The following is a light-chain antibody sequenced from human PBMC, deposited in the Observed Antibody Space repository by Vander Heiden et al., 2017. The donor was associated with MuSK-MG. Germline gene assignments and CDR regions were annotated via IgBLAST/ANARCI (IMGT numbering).Light chain of an antibody. V-gene: IGKV1-39*01. CDR2: AAS. CDR3: QQSDSTPLT. CDR1: QIISSY. J-gene: IGKJ3*01. Sequence: DIQMTQSPSSLSASVGDRVTITCRASQIISSYLKWYQQKPAKAPKLLIYAASSLQSGVPSRFSGSGSGTDFTLTISSLQHEDFATYYCQQSDSTPLTFGHGTKVDIK.